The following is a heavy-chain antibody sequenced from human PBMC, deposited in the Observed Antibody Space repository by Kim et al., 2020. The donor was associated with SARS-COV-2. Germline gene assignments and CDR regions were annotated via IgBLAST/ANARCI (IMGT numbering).Heavy chain of an antibody. CDR3: ARPLEGLRLGELSL. Sequence: SETLSLTCTVSGGSISSYYWSWIRQPAGKGLEWIGRIYTSGSTNYNPSLKSRVTMSVDTSKNQFSLKLSSVTAADTAVYYCARPLEGLRLGELSLWSQGTLVTVSS. J-gene: IGHJ4*02. D-gene: IGHD3-16*02. CDR2: IYTSGST. V-gene: IGHV4-4*07. CDR1: GGSISSYY.